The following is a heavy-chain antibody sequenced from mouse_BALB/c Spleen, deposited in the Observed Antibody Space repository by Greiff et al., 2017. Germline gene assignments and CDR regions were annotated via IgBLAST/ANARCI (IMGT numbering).Heavy chain of an antibody. CDR2: ISSGSSTI. D-gene: IGHD1-3*01. V-gene: IGHV5-17*02. CDR1: GFTFSSFG. J-gene: IGHJ1*01. Sequence: EVQLVESGGGLVQPGGSRKLSCAASGFTFSSFGMHWVRQAPEKGLEWVAYISSGSSTIYYADTVKGRFTISRDNPKNTLFLQMTSLRSEDTAMYYCARYNGGWYFDVWGAGTTVTVSS. CDR3: ARYNGGWYFDV.